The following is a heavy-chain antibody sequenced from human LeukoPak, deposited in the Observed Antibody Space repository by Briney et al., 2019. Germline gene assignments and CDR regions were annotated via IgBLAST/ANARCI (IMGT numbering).Heavy chain of an antibody. J-gene: IGHJ4*02. CDR3: AGDTRYYDNSGYYYFDY. V-gene: IGHV4-59*01. Sequence: SETLSLTCTVSGASISSYYWNWIRQPPGKGLEWIGYMHYSGSTNYNPSLKSRVTISVDTSKHQFSLKLNSVTSADTAVYYCAGDTRYYDNSGYYYFDYWGRGTLVTVSS. CDR1: GASISSYY. CDR2: MHYSGST. D-gene: IGHD3-22*01.